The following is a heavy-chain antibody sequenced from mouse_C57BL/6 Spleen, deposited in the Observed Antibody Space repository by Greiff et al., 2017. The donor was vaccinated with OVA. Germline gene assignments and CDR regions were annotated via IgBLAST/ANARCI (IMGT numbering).Heavy chain of an antibody. J-gene: IGHJ2*01. Sequence: EVKLVESGPGLVKPSQSLSLTCSVTGYSITSGYYWNWIRQFPGNKLEWMGYISYDGSNNYNPSLKNRISITRDTSKNQFFLKLNSVTTEDTATYYCASMIPDYWGQGTTLTVSS. CDR3: ASMIPDY. D-gene: IGHD2-3*01. CDR2: ISYDGSN. V-gene: IGHV3-6*01. CDR1: GYSITSGYY.